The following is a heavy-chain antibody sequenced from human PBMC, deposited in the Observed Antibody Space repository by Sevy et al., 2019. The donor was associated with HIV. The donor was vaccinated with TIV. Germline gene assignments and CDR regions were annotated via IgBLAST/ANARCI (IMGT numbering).Heavy chain of an antibody. Sequence: SETLSLTCTVSGGSISSYYWSWIRQPAGKGLEWIGRIYTSGSTNYNPPLKSRVTMSVDTSKNQFSLKLGSVTAADTAVDYCARDPAQYSSSWSPYYYYYGMDVWGQGTTVTVSS. CDR1: GGSISSYY. D-gene: IGHD6-13*01. J-gene: IGHJ6*02. V-gene: IGHV4-4*07. CDR2: IYTSGST. CDR3: ARDPAQYSSSWSPYYYYYGMDV.